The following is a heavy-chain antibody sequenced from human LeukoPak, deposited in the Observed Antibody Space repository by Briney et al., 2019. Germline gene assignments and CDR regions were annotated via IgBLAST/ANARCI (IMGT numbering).Heavy chain of an antibody. Sequence: GESLKISCKGSGDTFNNDWIAWVRQMPGKGLEWMGTVYPDASKTKYNPSFQGQVTISADKSTTTAYLQWSSLRASDTAIYYCARQMGGTTSVNWFDPWGQGTLVTVSS. D-gene: IGHD1-1*01. J-gene: IGHJ5*02. CDR3: ARQMGGTTSVNWFDP. V-gene: IGHV5-51*01. CDR1: GDTFNNDW. CDR2: VYPDASKT.